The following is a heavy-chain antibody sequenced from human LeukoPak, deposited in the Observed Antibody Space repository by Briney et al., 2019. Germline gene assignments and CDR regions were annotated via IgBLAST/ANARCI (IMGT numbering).Heavy chain of an antibody. CDR2: TSTYNT. CDR3: AKGSSGWSLDY. Sequence: GASVKVSCKASGYTFINHGMIWVRQAPGQGLEWMGWTSTYNTNYIQKLQGRVTMTTDTSTSTAYMELRGLRSDDTAVYYCAKGSSGWSLDYWGQGTLVTVSS. D-gene: IGHD6-19*01. J-gene: IGHJ4*02. V-gene: IGHV1-18*01. CDR1: GYTFINHG.